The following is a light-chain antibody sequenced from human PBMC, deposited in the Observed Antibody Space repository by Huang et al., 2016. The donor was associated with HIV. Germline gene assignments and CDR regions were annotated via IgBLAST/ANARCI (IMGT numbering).Light chain of an antibody. J-gene: IGKJ5*01. Sequence: IQLTQSPPSLFASVGDSVTFTCRASHDITTFLAWYQQKPGKAPQLLISSASTLQSGVPLRFRGRGSGTDFTLTISSLQPEDVATYYCQQLTTYPITFGPGTRLEMK. CDR1: HDITTF. CDR2: SAS. CDR3: QQLTTYPIT. V-gene: IGKV1-9*01.